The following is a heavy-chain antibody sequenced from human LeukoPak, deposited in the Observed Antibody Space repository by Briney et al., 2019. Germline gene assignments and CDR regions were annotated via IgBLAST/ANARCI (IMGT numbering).Heavy chain of an antibody. Sequence: ASVKVSCKASGYTFTFYYLYWVRQAPGQGLEWMGIIHPSDGSRSYAQKFQGRVTMTRDMSTSTVYMELRSLRSEDTAVYYCARDFFRGSAQQVAPFDSWGQGTLVTVSS. V-gene: IGHV1-46*01. CDR3: ARDFFRGSAQQVAPFDS. J-gene: IGHJ4*02. D-gene: IGHD6-13*01. CDR2: IHPSDGSR. CDR1: GYTFTFYY.